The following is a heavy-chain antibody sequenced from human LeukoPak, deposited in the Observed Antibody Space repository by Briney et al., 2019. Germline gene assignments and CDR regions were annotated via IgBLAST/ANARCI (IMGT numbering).Heavy chain of an antibody. J-gene: IGHJ6*02. CDR1: GFTFSSSW. CDR2: MDQDGSDK. Sequence: GGSLRLSCAASGFTFSSSWMIWVRQAPGKGLEWVANMDQDGSDKTYVDSVKGRFTISRDNAKNSLYLQMNSLRAEDTAVYYCARYLTTLGLDVWGQGTTVTVSS. V-gene: IGHV3-7*01. CDR3: ARYLTTLGLDV. D-gene: IGHD4-17*01.